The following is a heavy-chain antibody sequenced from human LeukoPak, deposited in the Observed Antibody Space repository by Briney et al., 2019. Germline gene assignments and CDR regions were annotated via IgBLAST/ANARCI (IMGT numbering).Heavy chain of an antibody. Sequence: GGSLTLSCAASGFTFSSYAMSWVRQAPGKGLEWVSSISSSSSYIYYADSVKGRFTISRDNAKNSLYLQMNSLRAEDTAVYYCAGGGSYSRTDYWGQGTLVTVSS. D-gene: IGHD1-26*01. CDR3: AGGGSYSRTDY. V-gene: IGHV3-21*01. CDR1: GFTFSSYA. CDR2: ISSSSSYI. J-gene: IGHJ4*02.